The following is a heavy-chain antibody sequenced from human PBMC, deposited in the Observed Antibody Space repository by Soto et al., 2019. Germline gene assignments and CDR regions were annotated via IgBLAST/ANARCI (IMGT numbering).Heavy chain of an antibody. J-gene: IGHJ4*02. CDR2: INWNGGTT. V-gene: IGHV3-20*04. CDR1: GFTFDDYA. Sequence: EVQLVESGGGVVRPGGSLRLSCVASGFTFDDYAMSWVRQVPGKGLEWVSGINWNGGTTQYADSVKGRFTNSRDNDRNPLYLQMNSLRAEDTALYYCSKSQTPMVRGVIEAFDYWGQGTLVTVSS. CDR3: SKSQTPMVRGVIEAFDY. D-gene: IGHD3-10*01.